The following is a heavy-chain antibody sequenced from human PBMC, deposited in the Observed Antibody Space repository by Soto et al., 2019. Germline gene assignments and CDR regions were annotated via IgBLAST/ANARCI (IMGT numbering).Heavy chain of an antibody. Sequence: GGSLRLSCAASGFSFSTSSMAWVRQPPGKGLEWVSAISPSASDTLYADSVKGRFTISRDNSQNTLFLQMTSLRADDTAVYYCAKGGYTFAYEWGQGALVIVSS. CDR1: GFSFSTSS. J-gene: IGHJ4*02. CDR2: ISPSASDT. CDR3: AKGGYTFAYE. D-gene: IGHD5-18*01. V-gene: IGHV3-23*01.